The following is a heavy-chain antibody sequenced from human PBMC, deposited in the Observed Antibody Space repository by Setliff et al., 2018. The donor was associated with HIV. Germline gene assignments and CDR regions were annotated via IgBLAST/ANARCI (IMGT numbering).Heavy chain of an antibody. V-gene: IGHV1-18*01. J-gene: IGHJ6*04. CDR3: ARAVGLGYNFFSVDV. CDR2: ISAYIGDT. Sequence: GASVKVSCKTSGYPFDSYGISWVRQAPGQGLEWMGWISAYIGDTKYAQRFQGRVTMTTDPSTPTAYMELRSLKSEDTAVYYCARAVGLGYNFFSVDVWGKGTTVTVSS. D-gene: IGHD1-26*01. CDR1: GYPFDSYG.